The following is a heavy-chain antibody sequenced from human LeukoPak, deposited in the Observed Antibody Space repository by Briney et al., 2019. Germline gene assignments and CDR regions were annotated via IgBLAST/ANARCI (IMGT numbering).Heavy chain of an antibody. D-gene: IGHD3-9*01. CDR1: GYTFTGYY. J-gene: IGHJ6*02. CDR2: INPNSGGT. Sequence: ASVKVSCKASGYTFTGYYMHWVRQAPGQGLEWMGWINPNSGGTNYAQKFQGRVTMTRNTSISTAYMELSSLRSEDTAVYYCARGAGWRYDIFPDYYGMDVWGQGTTVTVSS. V-gene: IGHV1-2*02. CDR3: ARGAGWRYDIFPDYYGMDV.